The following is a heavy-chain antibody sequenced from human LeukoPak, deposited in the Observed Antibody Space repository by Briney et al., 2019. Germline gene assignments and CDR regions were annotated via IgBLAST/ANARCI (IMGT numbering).Heavy chain of an antibody. CDR2: INHSGST. CDR1: GGSFSGYY. Sequence: SETLSLTCAVYGGSFSGYYWSWIRQPPGKGLEWIGEINHSGSTNYNPSLMNRVTISVDTSKNQFSLKLSSVTAADTAVYYCARGLGSGSYYHYWGQGTLVTVSS. V-gene: IGHV4-34*01. CDR3: ARGLGSGSYYHY. D-gene: IGHD3-10*01. J-gene: IGHJ4*02.